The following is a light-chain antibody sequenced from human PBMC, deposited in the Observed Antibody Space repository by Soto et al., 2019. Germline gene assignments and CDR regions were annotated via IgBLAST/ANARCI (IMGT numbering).Light chain of an antibody. V-gene: IGKV3-11*01. J-gene: IGKJ4*01. CDR2: AVS. CDR3: QQRNNWPLT. Sequence: EIVLTQSPATLSLSPGERATLSCRASQSIGNYLAGYQQKPGQPPRLLMYAVSNRATGIPARFSGSGSGTNFTLTVSSLEPEDVAVYYCQQRNNWPLTFGGGTKVDIK. CDR1: QSIGNY.